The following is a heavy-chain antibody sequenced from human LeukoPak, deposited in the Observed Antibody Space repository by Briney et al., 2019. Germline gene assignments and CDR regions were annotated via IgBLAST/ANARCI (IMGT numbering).Heavy chain of an antibody. Sequence: GGSLRLSCAASGFILSNYRMNWVRQAPGKGLEWVSGISWNSGSIGYADSVKGRFTISRDNAKNSLYVQMNSLRAEDTALYYCAKDWRSWTALGVYGMDVWGQGTTVTVSS. V-gene: IGHV3-9*01. D-gene: IGHD6-13*01. CDR1: GFILSNYR. J-gene: IGHJ6*02. CDR3: AKDWRSWTALGVYGMDV. CDR2: ISWNSGSI.